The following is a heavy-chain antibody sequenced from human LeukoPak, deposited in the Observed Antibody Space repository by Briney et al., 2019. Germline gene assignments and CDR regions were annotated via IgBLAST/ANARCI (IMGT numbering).Heavy chain of an antibody. CDR2: ISGSGDTT. D-gene: IGHD3-10*01. CDR3: AKDMEGSVADYFDY. Sequence: GGSLRLSCAASGFTFSSYAMSWVRQAPGKGLERVSHISGSGDTTYYADSVKGRFTISRDNSKNTLYLQMNSLRVDDTAVYYCAKDMEGSVADYFDYWGQGTLVTVSS. CDR1: GFTFSSYA. V-gene: IGHV3-23*01. J-gene: IGHJ4*02.